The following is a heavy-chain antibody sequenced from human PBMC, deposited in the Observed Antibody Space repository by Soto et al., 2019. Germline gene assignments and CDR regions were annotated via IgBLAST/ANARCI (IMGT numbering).Heavy chain of an antibody. CDR3: AKDHDEDFGYDLDYFDY. J-gene: IGHJ4*02. CDR2: ISWRSVTF. D-gene: IGHD5-12*01. CDR1: GFNFDDYA. Sequence: GGSLRLSCAASGFNFDDYAMHWVRQAPGKGLEWVSGISWRSVTFDYADSVKGRFTISRDNAKNSLYLQMNSLRAEDTAFYYCAKDHDEDFGYDLDYFDYWGQGTLVTVSS. V-gene: IGHV3-9*01.